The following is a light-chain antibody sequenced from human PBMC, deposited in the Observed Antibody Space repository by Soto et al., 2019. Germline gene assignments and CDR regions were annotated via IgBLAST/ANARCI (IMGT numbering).Light chain of an antibody. Sequence: EIVMTQSPATLSVSPGERATLSCRASQSVSSNLAWYQQKHGQAPRLLIYGASTRATGIPARFSGSGSGTEFTLTISSLQSEDFAVYYCQQYDNWSPITFGQGTRLEIK. V-gene: IGKV3-15*01. J-gene: IGKJ5*01. CDR2: GAS. CDR3: QQYDNWSPIT. CDR1: QSVSSN.